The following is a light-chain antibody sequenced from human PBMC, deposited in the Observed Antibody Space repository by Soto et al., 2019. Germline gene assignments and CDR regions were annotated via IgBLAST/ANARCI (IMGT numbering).Light chain of an antibody. Sequence: TPSAAVGDRGTLPCPASQNSNKRLAWHQQKPGKAPKVLIYGASTVPSGVPSRFSGRRSATDYTLTSSIVPADDVATYCWQQSNMRSTFGQGTKVDIK. J-gene: IGKJ1*01. V-gene: IGKV1-5*01. CDR2: GAS. CDR1: QNSNKR. CDR3: QQSNMRST.